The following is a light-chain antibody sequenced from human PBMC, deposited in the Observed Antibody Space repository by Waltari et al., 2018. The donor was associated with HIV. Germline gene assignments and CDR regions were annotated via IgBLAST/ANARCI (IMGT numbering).Light chain of an antibody. CDR3: QQYFTFPYS. CDR2: GGS. V-gene: IGKV1-8*01. Sequence: AIRMTQSPSSFSASTGGRVTITCRASQDISGYLAWYQQKPGTAPALLVFGGSTLQSGVPSRFSGSGSGTVFTLTISCLQSQDFATYYCQQYFTFPYSFGQGTKL. CDR1: QDISGY. J-gene: IGKJ2*03.